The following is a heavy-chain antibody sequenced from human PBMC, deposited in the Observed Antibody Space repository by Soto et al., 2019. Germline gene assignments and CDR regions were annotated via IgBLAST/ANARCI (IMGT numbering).Heavy chain of an antibody. CDR1: GFTFSSYS. D-gene: IGHD3-16*01. Sequence: PGGSLRLSCAASGFTFSSYSMNWVRQAPGKGLEWVSSISSSSSYIYYADSVKGRFTISRDNAKNSLYLHMNSLRAEDTAVYYCACGGACCYERRGTMVYWGQGALVAVFS. J-gene: IGHJ4*02. V-gene: IGHV3-21*01. CDR3: ACGGACCYERRGTMVY. CDR2: ISSSSSYI.